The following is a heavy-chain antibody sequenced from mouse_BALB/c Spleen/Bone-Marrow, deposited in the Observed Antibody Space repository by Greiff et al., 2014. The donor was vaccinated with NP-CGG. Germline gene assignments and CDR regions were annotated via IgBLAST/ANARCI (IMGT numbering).Heavy chain of an antibody. CDR2: ISTYPGNT. Sequence: QVQLQQSGPELVSPGVSVKISCKASGYTFTDYAIHWVKQSHSKRLEWIGIISTYPGNTNYNQKFKGKATMTVDKSSSTAYMELARLTSEDSAIYYCARDISGYVRAMDYWGQGTSVTVSS. V-gene: IGHV1-67*01. D-gene: IGHD3-2*01. J-gene: IGHJ4*01. CDR1: GYTFTDYA. CDR3: ARDISGYVRAMDY.